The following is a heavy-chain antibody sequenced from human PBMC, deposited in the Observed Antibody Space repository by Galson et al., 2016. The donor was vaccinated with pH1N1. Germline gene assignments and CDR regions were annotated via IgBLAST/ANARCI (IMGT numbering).Heavy chain of an antibody. D-gene: IGHD1-1*01. CDR1: GGTTISNERLY. CDR3: ARDQGVNNWNGVSRWFDP. V-gene: IGHV4-61*02. J-gene: IGHJ5*02. Sequence: TLSLTCTVSGGTTISNERLYWSWIRQPAGKGPEWLGRIYPNGDTIYNPSLMSRFTLLLDTSKNQFSLKLNSVPAADTAIYYCARDQGVNNWNGVSRWFDPWGQGILVTVSS. CDR2: IYPNGDT.